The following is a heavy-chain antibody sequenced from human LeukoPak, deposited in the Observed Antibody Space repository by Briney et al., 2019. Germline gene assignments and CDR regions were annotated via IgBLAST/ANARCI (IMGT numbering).Heavy chain of an antibody. V-gene: IGHV1-69*01. Sequence: SVKVSCKASGGTFSGYAISWVRQAPGQGLEWMGGIIPIFGTANYAQKFQGRVTITADESTSTAYMELSSLRSEDTAVYYCARDSYCSSTSCYGDAFDIWGQGTMVTVSS. CDR1: GGTFSGYA. D-gene: IGHD2-2*01. J-gene: IGHJ3*02. CDR3: ARDSYCSSTSCYGDAFDI. CDR2: IIPIFGTA.